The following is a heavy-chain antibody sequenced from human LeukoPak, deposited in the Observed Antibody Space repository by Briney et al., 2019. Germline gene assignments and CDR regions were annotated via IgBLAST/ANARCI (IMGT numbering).Heavy chain of an antibody. CDR1: GFTFISHA. J-gene: IGHJ5*02. V-gene: IGHV3-23*01. Sequence: GWSLRLSCAASGFTFISHAMGWVRPAPGEGLGCVSTISGSGGSTYYADSVKGRFTISRDNSKNTLYLQMNSLRAEDTAVYYCAKTGGLVCSGYYTRFDPWGQGTLVTVSS. CDR3: AKTGGLVCSGYYTRFDP. D-gene: IGHD3-3*01. CDR2: ISGSGGST.